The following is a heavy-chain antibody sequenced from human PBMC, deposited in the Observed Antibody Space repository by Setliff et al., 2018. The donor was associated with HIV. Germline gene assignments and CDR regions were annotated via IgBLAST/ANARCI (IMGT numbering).Heavy chain of an antibody. J-gene: IGHJ1*01. Sequence: EGSLRLSCTVVGFSLENFDMHWIRQAPGKGLEWVSLLWRDEVGEYYADSVKGRFSISRDRSRNTVSLQMISLRVEDTAMYYCGNKGGQVWGPGTLVTVSS. CDR1: GFSLENFD. CDR3: GNKGGQV. V-gene: IGHV3-33*08. CDR2: LWRDEVGE. D-gene: IGHD3-16*01.